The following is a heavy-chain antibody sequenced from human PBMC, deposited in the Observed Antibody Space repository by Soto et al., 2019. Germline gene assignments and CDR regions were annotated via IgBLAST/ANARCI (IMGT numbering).Heavy chain of an antibody. D-gene: IGHD3-9*01. CDR3: ARDPRYFDWPKFSYYFDY. CDR1: GFTFSSYA. V-gene: IGHV3-30-3*01. J-gene: IGHJ4*02. CDR2: ISYDGSNK. Sequence: GGSLRLSCAASGFTFSSYAMHWVRQAPGKGLEWVAVISYDGSNKYYADSVKGRFTISRDNSKNTLYLQMNSLRAEDTAVYYCARDPRYFDWPKFSYYFDYWGQGTLVTVSS.